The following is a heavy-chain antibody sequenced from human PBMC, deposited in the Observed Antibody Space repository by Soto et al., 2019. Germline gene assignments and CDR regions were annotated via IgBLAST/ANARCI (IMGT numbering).Heavy chain of an antibody. V-gene: IGHV1-69*13. CDR1: GGTFSSYA. CDR2: IIPIFGTA. CDR3: ARDLRLVGAIGGAFDI. Sequence: SVKVSCKASGGTFSSYAISWVRQAPGQGLEWMGGIIPIFGTANYAQKFQGRVTITADESTSTAYMELSSLRSEDTAVYYCARDLRLVGAIGGAFDIRGQGTMVTVSS. J-gene: IGHJ3*02. D-gene: IGHD1-26*01.